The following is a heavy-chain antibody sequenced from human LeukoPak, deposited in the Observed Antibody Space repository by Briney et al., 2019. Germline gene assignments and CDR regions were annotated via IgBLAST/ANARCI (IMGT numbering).Heavy chain of an antibody. D-gene: IGHD3-3*01. CDR2: ISSSGGST. CDR1: GFVFRSYA. V-gene: IGHV3-23*01. J-gene: IGHJ4*02. CDR3: ARDRAWNYFDY. Sequence: PGGSLRLSCAASGFVFRSYAMSWVRQAPGKGLEWVSGISSSGGSTYHADSVRGRFTISRDNSKNTLYLQMDSLRAEDTAVYYCARDRAWNYFDYWGQGTLVTVSS.